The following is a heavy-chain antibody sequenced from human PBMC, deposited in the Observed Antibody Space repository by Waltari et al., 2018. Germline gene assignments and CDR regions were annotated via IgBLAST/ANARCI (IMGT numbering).Heavy chain of an antibody. CDR3: ARDRGRGLYLDS. J-gene: IGHJ4*02. CDR1: GDSMTTNYW. Sequence: QLQLQQSGPGLVKPSESLYLTCAVSGDSMTTNYWWSWVRQSPGKGLEWIGQVHRSGRTNYNPSRASRVTVSIDTSNKQFSLELPSPTAADTAMYYCARDRGRGLYLDSWGQGTLVTVSP. V-gene: IGHV4-4*02. CDR2: VHRSGRT. D-gene: IGHD2-15*01.